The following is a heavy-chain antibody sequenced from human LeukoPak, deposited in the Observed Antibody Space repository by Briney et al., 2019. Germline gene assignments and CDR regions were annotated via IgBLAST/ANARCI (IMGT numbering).Heavy chain of an antibody. Sequence: GGSLRLSCEASGFTFSSYAMSWVRQAPGKGLEWVSAISGSGGSTYYADSVKGRFTISRDNSKNTLYLQMNSLRAEDTAVYYCAKDPLLWFGEPKKYFDYWGQGTLVAVSS. D-gene: IGHD3-10*01. CDR1: GFTFSSYA. CDR3: AKDPLLWFGEPKKYFDY. J-gene: IGHJ4*02. CDR2: ISGSGGST. V-gene: IGHV3-23*01.